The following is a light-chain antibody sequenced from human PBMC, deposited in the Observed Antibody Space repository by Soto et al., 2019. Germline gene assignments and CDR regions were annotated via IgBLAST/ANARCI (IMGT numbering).Light chain of an antibody. CDR1: QSVSGY. CDR2: DAS. V-gene: IGKV3-11*01. CDR3: QQRSNWPIT. Sequence: EIVLTHSLATLSLYPWARATLSXXARQSVSGYLAWYQQKPGQAPRIIIYDASNRATGTPARFGGSGSGADFTLTISSLEPEDFAVYYCQQRSNWPITFGQGTRLEIK. J-gene: IGKJ5*01.